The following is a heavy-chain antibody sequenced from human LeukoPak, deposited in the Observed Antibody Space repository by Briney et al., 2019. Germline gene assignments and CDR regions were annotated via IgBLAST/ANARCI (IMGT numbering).Heavy chain of an antibody. Sequence: SSETLSLTCTVSGGSISSSSYYWGWIRQPPGKGLEWIGSIYYSGSTYYNPSLKSRVTISVDTSKNQFSLKPSSVTAADTAVYYCARGRAIFGVVITYYFDYWGQGTLVTVSS. CDR3: ARGRAIFGVVITYYFDY. CDR1: GGSISSSSYY. CDR2: IYYSGST. D-gene: IGHD3-3*01. J-gene: IGHJ4*02. V-gene: IGHV4-39*07.